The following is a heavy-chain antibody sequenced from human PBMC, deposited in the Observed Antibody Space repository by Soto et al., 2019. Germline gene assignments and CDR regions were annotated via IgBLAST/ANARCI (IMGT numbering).Heavy chain of an antibody. Sequence: QVQLVESGGGVVQPGRSLRLSCAASGFNFRTYGIHWVRQAPGKGLEWVAFISNDGSHSYYAHSVKGRFITSRDNSQNNAFVKGNSLRSDETAVYFSAGGTDYADLWNTESSHRWGQGALVTVSS. CDR2: ISNDGSHS. V-gene: IGHV3-30*03. CDR1: GFNFRTYG. D-gene: IGHD4-17*01. CDR3: AGGTDYADLWNTESSHR. J-gene: IGHJ1*01.